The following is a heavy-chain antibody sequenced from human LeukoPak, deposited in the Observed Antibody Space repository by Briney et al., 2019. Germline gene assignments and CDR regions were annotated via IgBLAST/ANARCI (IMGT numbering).Heavy chain of an antibody. D-gene: IGHD5-18*01. J-gene: IGHJ4*02. V-gene: IGHV3-74*01. Sequence: PGGSLRLSCAASGFTFSTSWMNWVRQAPGKGLVCVSRINTDGSSRSYADSVKGRFTISRDNSKNTLYLQMNSLRTEDTAMYYCAKDMGYTFGHAFDYWGQGTLVTVSS. CDR2: INTDGSSR. CDR1: GFTFSTSW. CDR3: AKDMGYTFGHAFDY.